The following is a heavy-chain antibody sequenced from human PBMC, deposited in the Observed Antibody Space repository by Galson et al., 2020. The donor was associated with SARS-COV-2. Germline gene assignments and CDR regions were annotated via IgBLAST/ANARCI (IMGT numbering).Heavy chain of an antibody. Sequence: HGESLKISCKGSGYSFTSYWISWVRQMPGKGLEWMGRIDPSDSYTNYSPSFQGHVTISADKSISTAYLQWSSLKASDTAMYYCARHWPPGRGVPYCSSTSCYDIWWFDPWGQGTLVTVSS. V-gene: IGHV5-10-1*01. J-gene: IGHJ5*02. D-gene: IGHD2-2*01. CDR3: ARHWPPGRGVPYCSSTSCYDIWWFDP. CDR2: IDPSDSYT. CDR1: GYSFTSYW.